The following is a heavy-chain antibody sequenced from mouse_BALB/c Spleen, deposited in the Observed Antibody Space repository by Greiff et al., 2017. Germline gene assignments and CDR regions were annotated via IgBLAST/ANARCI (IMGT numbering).Heavy chain of an antibody. CDR3: ANWDVAY. Sequence: EVMLVESGGGLVKPGGSLKLSCAASGFTFSSYAMSWVRQSPEKRLEWVAEISSGGSYTYYPDTVTGRFTISRDNAKNTLYLEMSSLRSEDTAMYYCANWDVAYWGQGTLVTVSA. J-gene: IGHJ3*01. V-gene: IGHV5-9-4*01. CDR2: ISSGGSYT. D-gene: IGHD4-1*01. CDR1: GFTFSSYA.